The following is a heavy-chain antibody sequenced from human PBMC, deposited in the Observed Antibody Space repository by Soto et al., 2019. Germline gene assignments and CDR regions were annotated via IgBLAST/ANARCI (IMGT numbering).Heavy chain of an antibody. V-gene: IGHV3-74*01. J-gene: IGHJ4*02. D-gene: IGHD6-19*01. Sequence: EVQLVESGGGLVQPGGSLRLSCAASGFTFSSYWMHWVRQAPGKGLVWVSRINSDGSRTSYADSVKGRITISRDNAKNTLYLKINSLRAEDPAVYYCAVAVAGPTAIGYWGQGTLVTVSS. CDR3: AVAVAGPTAIGY. CDR1: GFTFSSYW. CDR2: INSDGSRT.